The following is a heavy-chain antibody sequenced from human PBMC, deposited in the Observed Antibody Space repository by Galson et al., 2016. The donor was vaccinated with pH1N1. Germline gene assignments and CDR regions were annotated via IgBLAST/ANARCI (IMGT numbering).Heavy chain of an antibody. Sequence: SLRLSCAASGFSFRSYWMHWVRQVPGKGLEWVANIKEDGSDTYYVDSVRGRFTISRDNAKNSLYLQMNSLRDEDTALYYCARAIGSRSAYWGQGTLVTVSS. V-gene: IGHV3-7*01. CDR1: GFSFRSYW. CDR3: ARAIGSRSAY. J-gene: IGHJ4*02. D-gene: IGHD3-16*02. CDR2: IKEDGSDT.